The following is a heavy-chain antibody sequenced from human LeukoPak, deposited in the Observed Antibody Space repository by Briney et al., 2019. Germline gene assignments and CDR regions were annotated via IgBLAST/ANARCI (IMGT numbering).Heavy chain of an antibody. CDR2: TYYRSTWYN. V-gene: IGHV6-1*01. Sequence: SQTLSLTCAISGDSVSSNSVTWHWIRQSPSRSLEWLGRTYYRSTWYNDYAVSVRGRITVNPDTSKNQFSLHLNSVTPEDTAVYYCARRLTQYDCFDPWGQGILVTVSS. CDR3: ARRLTQYDCFDP. D-gene: IGHD2-2*01. J-gene: IGHJ5*02. CDR1: GDSVSSNSVT.